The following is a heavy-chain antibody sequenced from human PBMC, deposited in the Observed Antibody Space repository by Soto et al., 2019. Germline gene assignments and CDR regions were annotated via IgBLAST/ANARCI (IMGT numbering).Heavy chain of an antibody. J-gene: IGHJ4*02. CDR2: ISATGASI. Sequence: PGGSLRLSCAASGFSFSSSAMNWVRQTPGEGLEWVSTISATGASIYYADSVKGRFTISRDNSRNTLYLQMNSLRAEDTALYFCGKAHAGGLGSFLDSWCQGTLGTVVS. V-gene: IGHV3-23*01. D-gene: IGHD6-13*01. CDR3: GKAHAGGLGSFLDS. CDR1: GFSFSSSA.